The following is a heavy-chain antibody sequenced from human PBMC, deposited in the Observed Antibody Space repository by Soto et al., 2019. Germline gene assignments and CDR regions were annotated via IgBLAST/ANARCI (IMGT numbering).Heavy chain of an antibody. V-gene: IGHV4-34*01. D-gene: IGHD6-13*01. CDR1: GGSLNDYY. CDR3: ARLLHTRAAAGTQNYYYYMDV. J-gene: IGHJ6*03. Sequence: SETLSLTCAVYGGSLNDYYWSWIRQPPGKELEWIGEVYHRGSASGSPNYSPSLKSRVAISVDTSKNQFSLKLSSVTAADTAVYYCARLLHTRAAAGTQNYYYYMDVWGKGTTVTVSS. CDR2: VYHRGSASGSP.